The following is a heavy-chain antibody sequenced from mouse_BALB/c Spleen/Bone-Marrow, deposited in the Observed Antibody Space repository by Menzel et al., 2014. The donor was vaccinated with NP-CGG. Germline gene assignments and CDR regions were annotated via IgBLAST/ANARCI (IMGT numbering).Heavy chain of an antibody. CDR2: IDPANGNT. Sequence: VQLKQSGAELVKPGASVKLSCTASGFNIKDTYMHWVKQRPEQGLEWIGRIDPANGNTKYDPKFQGKATITAGTSSNTAYLQLSSLTSEDTAVYYCAFYYYGSSLFAYWGQGTLVPVSA. V-gene: IGHV14-3*02. J-gene: IGHJ3*01. D-gene: IGHD1-1*01. CDR3: AFYYYGSSLFAY. CDR1: GFNIKDTY.